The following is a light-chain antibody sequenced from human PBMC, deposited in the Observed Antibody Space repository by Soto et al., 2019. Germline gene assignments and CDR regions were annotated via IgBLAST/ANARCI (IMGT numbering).Light chain of an antibody. V-gene: IGKV1-5*03. CDR3: QHYNSYSEA. Sequence: DIQMTQSPSTLSGSIVDRVTITSRASQTISSWLAWYQQKPGKAPNLLIYKASTLKSGVPSRFSGSGSGTELTLTISSLQPDDLATYYCQHYNSYSEAFGQGTKVDIK. CDR2: KAS. CDR1: QTISSW. J-gene: IGKJ1*01.